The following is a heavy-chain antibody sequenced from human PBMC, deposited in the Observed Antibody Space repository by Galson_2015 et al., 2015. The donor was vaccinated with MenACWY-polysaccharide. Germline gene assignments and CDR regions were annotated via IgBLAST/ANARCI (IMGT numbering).Heavy chain of an antibody. CDR2: IRYGGCDK. D-gene: IGHD3-16*02. CDR1: GLRVGRPG. CDR3: AREGSRIVFHAFDT. Sequence: ALSLACAASGLRVGRPGVHWVRPAPGRGQVGGAGIRYGGCDKGYAESVQGRLTLSTDASKKRLYLEMNILRAEDTAVYYCAREGSRIVFHAFDTWGQGTMVSVSS. V-gene: IGHV3-33*01. J-gene: IGHJ3*02.